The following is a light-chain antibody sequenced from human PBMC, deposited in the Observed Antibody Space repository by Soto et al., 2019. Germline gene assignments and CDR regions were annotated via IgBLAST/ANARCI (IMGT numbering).Light chain of an antibody. CDR1: SSDVGGYNY. J-gene: IGLJ3*02. CDR2: EVS. V-gene: IGLV2-14*01. CDR3: SSYTSSSTWV. Sequence: QSVLTQPASVSGSPGQSITISCTGTSSDVGGYNYVSWYQQHPGKAPKPMIYEVSDRPSGVSNRFSGSKSGNTASLAISGLQAEDEDDYYCSSYTSSSTWVFGGGTKLTVL.